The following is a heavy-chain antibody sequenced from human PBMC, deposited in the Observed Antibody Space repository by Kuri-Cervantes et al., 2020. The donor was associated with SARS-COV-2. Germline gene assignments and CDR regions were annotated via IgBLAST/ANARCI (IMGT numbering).Heavy chain of an antibody. CDR1: GFTFSSYA. D-gene: IGHD7-27*01. CDR2: ISSSSSYI. V-gene: IGHV3-21*01. J-gene: IGHJ4*02. CDR3: AGTNWGKTYFDY. Sequence: GGSLRLSCAASGFTFSSYAMSWVRQAPGKGLEWVSSISSSSSYIYYADSVKGRFTISRDNAKNSLYLQMNSLRAEDTAVYYCAGTNWGKTYFDYWGQGTLVTVSS.